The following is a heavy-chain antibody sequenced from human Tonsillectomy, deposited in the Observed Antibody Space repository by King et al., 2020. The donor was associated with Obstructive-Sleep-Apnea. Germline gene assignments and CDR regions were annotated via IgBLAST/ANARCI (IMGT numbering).Heavy chain of an antibody. D-gene: IGHD4-17*01. CDR1: GFTLSTYS. J-gene: IGHJ2*01. CDR3: ARLVDDYCEYVNWFFDL. CDR2: ITSDSRTR. Sequence: QLVQSGGGLVQPGGSLRLSCVASGFTLSTYSMNWVRQVPGKGLEWVAHITSDSRTRFYADSVKGRFTISRDNAKNSLYLQMSSLRDEDAAVYYCARLVDDYCEYVNWFFDLWGRGTLVTVSS. V-gene: IGHV3-48*02.